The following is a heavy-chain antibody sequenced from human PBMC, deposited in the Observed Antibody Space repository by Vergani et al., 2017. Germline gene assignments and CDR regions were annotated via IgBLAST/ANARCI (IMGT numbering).Heavy chain of an antibody. CDR3: AKGEGSSSRAEFDY. J-gene: IGHJ4*02. D-gene: IGHD6-6*01. CDR2: ISGSGGST. Sequence: EVQLLESGGGLVQPGGSLRLSCAASGFTFSSYAMSWVRQAPGKGLEWVSAISGSGGSTYYADSVKGRFTIARDNSKNTLYLQMNSLRAEDTAVYYWAKGEGSSSRAEFDYWGQGTLVTVSS. CDR1: GFTFSSYA. V-gene: IGHV3-23*01.